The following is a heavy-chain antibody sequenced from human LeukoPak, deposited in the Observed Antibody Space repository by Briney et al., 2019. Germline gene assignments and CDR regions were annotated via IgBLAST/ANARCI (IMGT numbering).Heavy chain of an antibody. CDR2: ITRNGGST. CDR3: AKDLLAATIDYYFDY. Sequence: GSLTFSCSASGFTFSSYAMHWVRQAPGKGLEYVSTITRNGGSTYYADSVKGRFTISRDNSKNTLYVQMNSLRAEDTAVYYCAKDLLAATIDYYFDYWGQGTLVTVTS. J-gene: IGHJ4*02. D-gene: IGHD5-12*01. V-gene: IGHV3-64*04. CDR1: GFTFSSYA.